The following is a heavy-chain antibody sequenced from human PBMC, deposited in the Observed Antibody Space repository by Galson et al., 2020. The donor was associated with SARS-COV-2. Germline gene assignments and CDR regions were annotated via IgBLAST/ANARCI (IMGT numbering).Heavy chain of an antibody. J-gene: IGHJ4*02. CDR3: ARLILGKYGTHYFEY. D-gene: IGHD7-27*01. CDR2: RYYGGGS. CDR1: GGSVTTWY. V-gene: IGHV4-59*08. Sequence: SETLSLTCTVSGGSVTTWYWSWVRQSPGKGLEYIGHRYYGGGSNYNPSLKSQVTISVDTSKNEFSLDLNSVTAADTAVYYCARLILGKYGTHYFEYWGQGISVTVSS.